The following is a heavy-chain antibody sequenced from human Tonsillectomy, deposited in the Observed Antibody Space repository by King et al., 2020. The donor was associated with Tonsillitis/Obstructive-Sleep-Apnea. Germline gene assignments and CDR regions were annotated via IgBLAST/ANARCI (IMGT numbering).Heavy chain of an antibody. Sequence: VQLVESGGGLVKPGGSLRLSCAASGFTFIDYYMTWFRQAPGKGLEWISYISSSGSTIYYIDSVEGRFTISRDNAKNSLYLQMDSLRAEDTAVYYCARIRSRYYYYMDVWGKGTPVTVSS. V-gene: IGHV3-11*01. D-gene: IGHD3-3*02. J-gene: IGHJ6*03. CDR2: ISSSGSTI. CDR3: ARIRSRYYYYMDV. CDR1: GFTFIDYY.